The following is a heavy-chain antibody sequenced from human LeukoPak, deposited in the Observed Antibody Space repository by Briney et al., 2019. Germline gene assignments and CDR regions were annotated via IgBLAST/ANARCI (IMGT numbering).Heavy chain of an antibody. V-gene: IGHV1-18*01. CDR3: ARDAGYCSSEICYDDAFDI. CDR2: ISGYNGNA. J-gene: IGHJ3*02. Sequence: ASVKVSCKASGYTFTNYGLSWVRQAPGQGLEWMGWISGYNGNATYTQKLQGRVIMTTDTSTTTAYMDLRSLRSDDTAVYYCARDAGYCSSEICYDDAFDIWGQGTMVTVSS. CDR1: GYTFTNYG. D-gene: IGHD2-2*01.